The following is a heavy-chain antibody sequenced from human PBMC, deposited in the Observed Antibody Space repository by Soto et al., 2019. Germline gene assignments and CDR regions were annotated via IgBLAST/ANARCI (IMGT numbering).Heavy chain of an antibody. J-gene: IGHJ4*02. Sequence: QVQLVQSGAEVKKPGASVKVSCKASGYTFTNYAFSWVRQAPGQGLEWMGWISAYNGNTNYPQKLQGRVTMTTDRSTSTAYIELRSLKTDDTAVYHCARDRAAPGPFDGWGKGTLVTVSS. CDR1: GYTFTNYA. D-gene: IGHD6-13*01. CDR2: ISAYNGNT. CDR3: ARDRAAPGPFDG. V-gene: IGHV1-18*01.